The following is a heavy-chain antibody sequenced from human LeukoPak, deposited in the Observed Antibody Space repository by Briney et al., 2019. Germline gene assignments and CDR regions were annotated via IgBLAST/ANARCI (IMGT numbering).Heavy chain of an antibody. D-gene: IGHD3-16*02. CDR2: IYTSGST. Sequence: SETLSLTCAVYGGSFSGYYWSWIRQPPGKGLEWIGRIYTSGSTNYNPSLKSRVTISVDTSKNQFSLKLSSVTAADTAVYYCARENYDYVWGSYRPTPYYFDYWGQGTLVTVSS. CDR1: GGSFSGYY. J-gene: IGHJ4*02. V-gene: IGHV4-59*10. CDR3: ARENYDYVWGSYRPTPYYFDY.